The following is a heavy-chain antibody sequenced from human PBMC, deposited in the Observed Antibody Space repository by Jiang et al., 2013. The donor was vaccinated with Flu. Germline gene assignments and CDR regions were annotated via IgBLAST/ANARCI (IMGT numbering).Heavy chain of an antibody. CDR3: ARRTYIDRASFDL. CDR2: IWPGVSEI. V-gene: IGHV5-51*01. D-gene: IGHD1-7*01. CDR1: GYSFTNYW. J-gene: IGHJ4*02. Sequence: VQLVESGAEVKKPGESLKISCKGSGYSFTNYWIGWVRQMPGKGLEWMGIIWPGVSEIRYSPSFEGRVTISADGSISTAFLQWSSLKASDTAIYFCARRTYIDRASFDLWGQGTLVTVSS.